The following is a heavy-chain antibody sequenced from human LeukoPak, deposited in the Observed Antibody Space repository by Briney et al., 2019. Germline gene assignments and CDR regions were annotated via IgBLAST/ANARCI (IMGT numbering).Heavy chain of an antibody. CDR1: GFTFSRYW. CDR3: ARDGIYYDSSGYYHAMDV. D-gene: IGHD3-22*01. Sequence: PGGSLRLPCEASGFTFSRYWMNWVRQAPGKGLEWVSGIYIGCSTYYANSVKGRFTISRDNAKNSLYLQMNSLRAEDTAVYYCARDGIYYDSSGYYHAMDVWGKGTTVTISS. V-gene: IGHV3-66*01. J-gene: IGHJ6*03. CDR2: IYIGCST.